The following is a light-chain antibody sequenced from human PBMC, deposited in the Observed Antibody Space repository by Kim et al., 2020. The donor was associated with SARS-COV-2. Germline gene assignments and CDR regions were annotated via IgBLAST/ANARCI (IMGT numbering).Light chain of an antibody. Sequence: QSALTQPASVSGSPGQSITISCTGTSSDVGGYNYVSWYQQHPGKAPKLMIYDVSNLPSGVSNRFSGSKSGNTASLTISGLQAEDEADYYCSSYTSSSTLVFGGGTQLTVL. V-gene: IGLV2-14*03. CDR3: SSYTSSSTLV. J-gene: IGLJ3*02. CDR1: SSDVGGYNY. CDR2: DVS.